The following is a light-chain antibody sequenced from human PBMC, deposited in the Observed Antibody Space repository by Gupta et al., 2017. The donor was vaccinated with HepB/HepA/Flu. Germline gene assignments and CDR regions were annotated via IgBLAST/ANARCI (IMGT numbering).Light chain of an antibody. V-gene: IGKV3-20*01. CDR2: GAS. Sequence: ETVLMQSPGTLSLSPGERATLSCRASQSISSSYLAWYQQKPGQAPRLIIYGASSRATGIPDRFSGSGAGKDFTLTSSRREDEDFAVYYWQQDSSSRTFGQGTKVEIK. J-gene: IGKJ1*01. CDR3: QQDSSSRT. CDR1: QSISSSY.